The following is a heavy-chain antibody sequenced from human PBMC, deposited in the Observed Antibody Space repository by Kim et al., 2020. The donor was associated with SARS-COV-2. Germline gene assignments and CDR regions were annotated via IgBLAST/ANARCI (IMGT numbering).Heavy chain of an antibody. CDR3: VRVHSEGAGLRSFD. CDR2: IYCSTST. J-gene: IGHJ4*01. Sequence: SETLSLTCTVSGGSISSSSYYWGWKRQPTGMGLDGFRRIYCSTSTYYTLNRQITMSLAADTNKFQFYLKLGSVTATDAAVYYCVRVHSEGAGLRSFD. CDR1: GGSISSSSYY. D-gene: IGHD6-19*01. V-gene: IGHV4-39*01.